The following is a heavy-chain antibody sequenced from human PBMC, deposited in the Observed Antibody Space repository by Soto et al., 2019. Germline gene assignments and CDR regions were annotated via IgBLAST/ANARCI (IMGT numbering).Heavy chain of an antibody. CDR3: ARLAVRLSYSGIEF. CDR1: QFSFSSYF. CDR2: VNPRGTFT. V-gene: IGHV3-23*01. D-gene: IGHD6-6*01. Sequence: GGSLRLSCVASQFSFSSYFMYWVRQAPGQGLEWVSAVNPRGTFTYYSDSVKGRFTISRDNSKNTVYLEMNSLRGEDTAVYFCARLAVRLSYSGIEFWGQGATVTVS. J-gene: IGHJ6*01.